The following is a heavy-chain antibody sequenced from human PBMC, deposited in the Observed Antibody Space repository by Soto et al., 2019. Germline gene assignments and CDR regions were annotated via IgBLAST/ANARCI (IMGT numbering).Heavy chain of an antibody. Sequence: LRLSCAASGFTFSSYAMSWVRQAPGKGLEWVSAISGSGGSTYYADSVKGRFTISRDNSKNTLYLQMNSLRAEDTAVYYCAKSPYSSGWYSDYWGQGTLVTSPQ. CDR3: AKSPYSSGWYSDY. J-gene: IGHJ4*02. V-gene: IGHV3-23*01. CDR1: GFTFSSYA. D-gene: IGHD6-19*01. CDR2: ISGSGGST.